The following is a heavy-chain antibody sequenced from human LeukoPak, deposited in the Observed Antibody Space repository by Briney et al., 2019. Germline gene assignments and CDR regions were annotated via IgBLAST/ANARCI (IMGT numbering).Heavy chain of an antibody. CDR1: GYTFTGYY. D-gene: IGHD3-22*01. CDR2: INPSGGST. CDR3: ARDYSSGYYGAPYNWFDP. V-gene: IGHV1-46*01. J-gene: IGHJ5*02. Sequence: ASVKVSCKASGYTFTGYYMHWVRQAPGQGLEWMGIINPSGGSTSYAQKFQGRVTMTRDTSTSTVYMELSSLRSEDTAVYYCARDYSSGYYGAPYNWFDPWGQGTLVTVSS.